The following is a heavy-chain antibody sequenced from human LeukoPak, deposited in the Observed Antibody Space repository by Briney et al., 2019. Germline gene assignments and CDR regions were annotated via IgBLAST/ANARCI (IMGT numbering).Heavy chain of an antibody. Sequence: KPSETLSLTCTVSGGSISSYYWSWIRQPPGKGLEYIGYIYYSGSTNYNPSLKSRVTISVDTSKNQFSLKLSSVTAADTAVYYCARTRYYYNSRSYGAPYYFDYWGQGTLVTVSS. D-gene: IGHD3-10*01. J-gene: IGHJ4*02. CDR1: GGSISSYY. CDR3: ARTRYYYNSRSYGAPYYFDY. CDR2: IYYSGST. V-gene: IGHV4-59*08.